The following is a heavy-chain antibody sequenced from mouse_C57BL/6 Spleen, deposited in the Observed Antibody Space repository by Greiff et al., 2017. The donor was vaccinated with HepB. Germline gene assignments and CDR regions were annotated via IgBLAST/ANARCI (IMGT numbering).Heavy chain of an antibody. V-gene: IGHV1-18*01. CDR1: GYTFTDYN. Sequence: EVKLVESGPELVKPGASVKIPCKASGYTFTDYNMDWVKQSHGKSLEWIGDINPNNGGTIYNQKFKGKATLTVDKSSSTAYMELRSLTSEDTAVYYCARGNWDAWFAYWGQGTLVTVSA. CDR2: INPNNGGT. D-gene: IGHD4-1*01. J-gene: IGHJ3*01. CDR3: ARGNWDAWFAY.